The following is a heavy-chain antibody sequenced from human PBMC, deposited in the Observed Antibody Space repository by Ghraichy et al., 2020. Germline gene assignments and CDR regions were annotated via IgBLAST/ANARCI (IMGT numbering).Heavy chain of an antibody. CDR3: AKGRTIVVVTANDY. CDR2: ISGSGGST. CDR1: GFTFSSYA. D-gene: IGHD2-21*02. J-gene: IGHJ4*02. Sequence: GGSLRLSCAASGFTFSSYAMSWVRQAPGKGLEWVSAISGSGGSTYYADSVKGRFTISRDNSKNTLYLQMNSLRAEDTAVYYCAKGRTIVVVTANDYWGQGTLVTVFS. V-gene: IGHV3-23*01.